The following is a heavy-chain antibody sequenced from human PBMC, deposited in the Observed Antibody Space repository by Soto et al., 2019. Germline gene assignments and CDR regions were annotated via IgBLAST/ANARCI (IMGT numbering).Heavy chain of an antibody. D-gene: IGHD6-6*01. CDR2: MNPNSGNT. CDR1: GHTFTSYD. J-gene: IGHJ5*02. Sequence: ASVKVSCKASGHTFTSYDINWVRQATGQGLEWMGWMNPNSGNTGYAQKFQGRVTMTRNTSISTAYMELSSLRSEDTAVYYCAREGGRQLANWFDPWGQGTLVTVSS. V-gene: IGHV1-8*01. CDR3: AREGGRQLANWFDP.